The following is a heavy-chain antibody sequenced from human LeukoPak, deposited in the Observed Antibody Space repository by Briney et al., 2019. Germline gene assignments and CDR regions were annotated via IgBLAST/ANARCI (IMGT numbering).Heavy chain of an antibody. CDR1: GYTFTSYD. CDR2: INPNSGGT. V-gene: IGHV1-2*02. CDR3: ARLGYRSGSDY. D-gene: IGHD6-19*01. J-gene: IGHJ4*02. Sequence: ASVKVSCKASGYTFTSYDINWVRQATGQGLEWMGWINPNSGGTNYAQKFQGRVTMTRDTSISTAYMELSRLRSDDTAVYYCARLGYRSGSDYWGQGTLVTVSS.